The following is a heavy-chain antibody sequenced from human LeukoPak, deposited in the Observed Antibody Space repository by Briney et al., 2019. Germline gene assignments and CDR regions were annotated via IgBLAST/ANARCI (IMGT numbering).Heavy chain of an antibody. D-gene: IGHD3-22*01. CDR2: IYYSGST. V-gene: IGHV4-39*01. CDR3: ASGITMIVVVKEFQH. Sequence: PSETLSLTYTVSGVSISSSSYYWGWLRQPPGKGLEWIGSIYYSGSTYYNPSLKSRVTISVDTSKNQFSLKLSSVTAADTAVYYCASGITMIVVVKEFQHWGQGTLVTVSS. J-gene: IGHJ1*01. CDR1: GVSISSSSYY.